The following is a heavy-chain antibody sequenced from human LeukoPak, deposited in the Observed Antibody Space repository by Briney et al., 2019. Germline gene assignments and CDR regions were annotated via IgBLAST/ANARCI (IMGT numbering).Heavy chain of an antibody. Sequence: PGGSLRLSCAASGFTLSSYAMSWVRQAPGKGLEWVLAISGSGGSTYYADSVKGRFTISRDNSRNTLYLQINSLRAEDTAVYYCAKGSLRFLESNWFDPWGQGTLVTVSS. CDR3: AKGSLRFLESNWFDP. D-gene: IGHD3-3*01. CDR2: ISGSGGST. V-gene: IGHV3-23*01. CDR1: GFTLSSYA. J-gene: IGHJ5*02.